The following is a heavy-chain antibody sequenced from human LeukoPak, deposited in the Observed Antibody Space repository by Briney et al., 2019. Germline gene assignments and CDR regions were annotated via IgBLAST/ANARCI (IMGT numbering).Heavy chain of an antibody. J-gene: IGHJ4*02. V-gene: IGHV4-38-2*02. CDR1: GYSISSGYY. CDR3: ARDSPVDDFWSGPRY. CDR2: IYHSGST. Sequence: PSETLSLTCTVSGYSISSGYYWGWIRQPPGKGLEWIGSIYHSGSTYYNPSLKSRVTISVDTSKNQFSLKLSSVTAADTAVYYCARDSPVDDFWSGPRYWGQGTLVTVSS. D-gene: IGHD3-3*01.